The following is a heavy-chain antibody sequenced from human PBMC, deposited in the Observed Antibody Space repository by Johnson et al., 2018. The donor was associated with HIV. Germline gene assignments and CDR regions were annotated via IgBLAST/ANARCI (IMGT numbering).Heavy chain of an antibody. D-gene: IGHD1-26*01. J-gene: IGHJ3*02. CDR2: INWNGGST. Sequence: VQLVESGGGAVQPGTSLRLSCAASEFTVSGGYMNWVRQAPGKGLEWVSGINWNGGSTGYADSVKGRFTISRDNAKNSLYLQMNSLRAEDMAVYYCARGGGVVGNAFDIWGQGTMVTVSS. CDR1: EFTVSGGY. CDR3: ARGGGVVGNAFDI. V-gene: IGHV3-20*04.